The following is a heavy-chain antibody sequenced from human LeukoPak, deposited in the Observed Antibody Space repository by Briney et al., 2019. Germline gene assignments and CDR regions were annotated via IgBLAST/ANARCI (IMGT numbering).Heavy chain of an antibody. CDR2: LYHSGST. J-gene: IGHJ4*02. CDR3: ARELHSGSYYFDY. D-gene: IGHD1-26*01. CDR1: GYSISNAYY. V-gene: IGHV4-38-2*02. Sequence: SETLSLTCTVSGYSISNAYYWGWIRQPPGQGLEWIGSLYHSGSTYYNPSLKSRVTTSVDTSKNRFSLKLTSVTAADTAVYYCARELHSGSYYFDYWGQGTLVTVSS.